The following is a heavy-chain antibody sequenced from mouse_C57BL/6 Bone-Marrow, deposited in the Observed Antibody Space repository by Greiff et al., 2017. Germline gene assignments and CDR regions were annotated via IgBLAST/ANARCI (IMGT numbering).Heavy chain of an antibody. V-gene: IGHV1-81*01. J-gene: IGHJ2*01. D-gene: IGHD1-1*01. CDR3: ARGLITPADY. CDR1: GYTFTSYG. CDR2: IYPRSGNT. Sequence: QVQLQQSGAELARPGASVKLSCKASGYTFTSYGISWVKQRTGQGLEWIGEIYPRSGNTYYNETFKGKATLTADKSSSTAYMELRSLTSEAAAVYFCARGLITPADYWGQGTTLTVSS.